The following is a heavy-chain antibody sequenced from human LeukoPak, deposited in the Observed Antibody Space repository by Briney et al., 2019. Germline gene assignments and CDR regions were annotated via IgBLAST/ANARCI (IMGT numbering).Heavy chain of an antibody. CDR1: GYTFTSYY. D-gene: IGHD2-21*02. CDR2: INPSGGST. V-gene: IGHV1-46*01. J-gene: IGHJ6*02. CDR3: AREHIVVVTAHYYYYGMDV. Sequence: GASVKVSCKASGYTFTSYYMHWVRQAPGQGLELMGIINPSGGSTSYAQKFQGRVTMTRDTSTSTVYMELSSLRSEDTAVYYCAREHIVVVTAHYYYYGMDVWGQGTTVTVSS.